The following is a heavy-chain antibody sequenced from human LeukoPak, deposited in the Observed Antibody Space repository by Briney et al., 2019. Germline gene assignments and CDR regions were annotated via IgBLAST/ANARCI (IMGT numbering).Heavy chain of an antibody. J-gene: IGHJ3*02. Sequence: GGSLRLSCAASGFTFSSYWMTWVRQVPGKGLEWVANIKKDGSERYYVDSVKGRFTISRDNSKNTLYLQMNSLRAEDTAVYYCARDSGILIPVVITPNDAFDIWGQGTMVTVSS. CDR2: IKKDGSER. CDR3: ARDSGILIPVVITPNDAFDI. CDR1: GFTFSSYW. D-gene: IGHD3-22*01. V-gene: IGHV3-7*01.